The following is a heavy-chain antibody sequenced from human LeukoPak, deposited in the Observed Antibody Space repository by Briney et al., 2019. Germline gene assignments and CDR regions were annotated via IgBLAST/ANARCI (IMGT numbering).Heavy chain of an antibody. CDR1: GDSINSGSYY. J-gene: IGHJ4*02. CDR2: ISHRANT. Sequence: SETLYLTCTVSGDSINSGSYYWGWIRPTPGKGLEWFGSISHRANTYYNQSLRSRVTISVDTSKNQLSLKLSPVTTAHTAVYYCARLYEGKTPPDYWGQGTLVTVSS. D-gene: IGHD2-8*01. V-gene: IGHV4-39*01. CDR3: ARLYEGKTPPDY.